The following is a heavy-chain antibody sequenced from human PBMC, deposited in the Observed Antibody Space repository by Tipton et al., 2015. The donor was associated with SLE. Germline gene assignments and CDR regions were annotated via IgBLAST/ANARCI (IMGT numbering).Heavy chain of an antibody. D-gene: IGHD6-13*01. Sequence: SLRLSCAASGFTFDDYAMHWVRQAPGKGLEWVSGISWNSGSIGYADSVKGRFIISRDNAKNSLYLQMNSLRAEDTALYYCAKEGGIAAADWFDPWGQGTLVTVSS. CDR1: GFTFDDYA. V-gene: IGHV3-9*01. CDR2: ISWNSGSI. CDR3: AKEGGIAAADWFDP. J-gene: IGHJ5*02.